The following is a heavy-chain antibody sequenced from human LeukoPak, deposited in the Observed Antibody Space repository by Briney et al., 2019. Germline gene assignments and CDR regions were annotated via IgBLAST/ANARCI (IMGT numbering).Heavy chain of an antibody. V-gene: IGHV1-2*02. CDR1: GYTFTGYY. CDR3: ARGLRFLEWYDAFDI. D-gene: IGHD3-3*01. Sequence: VASLTLSCKASGYTFTGYYMHWVRQPPGQGLEWMGWINPNSGGTNYAQKFQGRFTMTRDTSISTAYMKLSRLRSDDTAVYYCARGLRFLEWYDAFDIWGQGTMVTVSS. CDR2: INPNSGGT. J-gene: IGHJ3*02.